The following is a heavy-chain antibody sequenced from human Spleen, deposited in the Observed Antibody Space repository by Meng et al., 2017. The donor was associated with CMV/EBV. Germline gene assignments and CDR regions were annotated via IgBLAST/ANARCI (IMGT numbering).Heavy chain of an antibody. V-gene: IGHV4-39*01. CDR1: GGSFSSSNYY. CDR2: IYYSGST. J-gene: IGHJ4*02. CDR3: ARLGRSSSWYDY. Sequence: GSLRLSCTVSGGSFSSSNYYWGWIRQPPGKGLEWIASIYYSGSTYYNPSLKSRVTMSIDASKNQFSLKLSSVTAADTAVYYCARLGRSSSWYDYWGQGTLVTVSS. D-gene: IGHD6-13*01.